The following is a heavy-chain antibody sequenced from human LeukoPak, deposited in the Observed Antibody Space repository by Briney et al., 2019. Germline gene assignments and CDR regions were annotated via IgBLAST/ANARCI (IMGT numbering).Heavy chain of an antibody. CDR2: INHSGST. J-gene: IGHJ4*02. CDR1: GGSFSGYY. Sequence: SEILSLTCAVYGGSFSGYYWSWVRQPPGKGLEWIGEINHSGSTNYNPSLTSRVTISVDTSKNQFSLKLSSVTAADTAVYYCATTTYGDPTVNYWGQGTLVTVSS. V-gene: IGHV4-34*01. CDR3: ATTTYGDPTVNY. D-gene: IGHD4-17*01.